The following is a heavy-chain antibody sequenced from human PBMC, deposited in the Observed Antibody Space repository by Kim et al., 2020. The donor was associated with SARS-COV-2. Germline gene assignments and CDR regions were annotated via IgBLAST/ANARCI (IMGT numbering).Heavy chain of an antibody. CDR1: GFIVRTNY. V-gene: IGHV3-53*01. D-gene: IGHD3-10*01. Sequence: GGSLRLSCAASGFIVRTNYMSWVRQAPGKGLEWVAVLYSGGSTYYADSVKDRFTISRQNSKNTLYLQMNSLRSDDTAGYYCAGAGMLRGVVSSLDSWGQGTLVTVSS. CDR3: AGAGMLRGVVSSLDS. CDR2: LYSGGST. J-gene: IGHJ4*02.